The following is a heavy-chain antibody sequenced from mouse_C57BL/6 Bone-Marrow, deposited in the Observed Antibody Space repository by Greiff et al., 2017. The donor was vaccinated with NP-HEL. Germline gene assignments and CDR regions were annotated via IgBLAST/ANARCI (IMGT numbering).Heavy chain of an antibody. Sequence: DVKLQESGPELVKPGASVKISCKASGYSFTGYYMNWVKQSPEKSLEWIGEINPSTGGTTYNQKFKAKATLTVDKSSSTAYMQLKSLTSEDSAVYYCARGGPYFDYWGQGTTLTVSS. V-gene: IGHV1-42*01. CDR3: ARGGPYFDY. CDR1: GYSFTGYY. D-gene: IGHD1-1*02. CDR2: INPSTGGT. J-gene: IGHJ2*01.